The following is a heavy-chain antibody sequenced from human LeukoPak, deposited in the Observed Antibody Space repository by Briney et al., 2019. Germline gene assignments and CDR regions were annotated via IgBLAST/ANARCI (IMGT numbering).Heavy chain of an antibody. D-gene: IGHD3-22*01. CDR1: GFTVSSNY. Sequence: AGGSLRLSCAASGFTVSSNYMSWVRRAPGKGLEWVSVIYSGGSTYYADSVKGRFTISRDNSKNTLYLQMNSLRAEDTAVYYCARDSGNYYDSSGYFTMNGMDVWGQGTTVTVSS. CDR3: ARDSGNYYDSSGYFTMNGMDV. V-gene: IGHV3-66*01. CDR2: IYSGGST. J-gene: IGHJ6*02.